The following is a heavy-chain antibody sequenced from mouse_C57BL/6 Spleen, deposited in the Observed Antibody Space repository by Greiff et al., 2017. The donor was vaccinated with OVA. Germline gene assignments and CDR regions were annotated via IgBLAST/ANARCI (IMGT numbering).Heavy chain of an antibody. Sequence: EVMLVESGPELVKPGASVKISCKASGYSFTGYYMNWVKQSPEKSLEWIGEINPSTGGTTYNQKFKAKATLTVDKSSSTAYMQLKILTSEDSAVYYCARDRPAYYYGSSYEGYFDYWGQGTTLTVSS. CDR3: ARDRPAYYYGSSYEGYFDY. J-gene: IGHJ2*01. CDR2: INPSTGGT. V-gene: IGHV1-42*01. D-gene: IGHD1-1*01. CDR1: GYSFTGYY.